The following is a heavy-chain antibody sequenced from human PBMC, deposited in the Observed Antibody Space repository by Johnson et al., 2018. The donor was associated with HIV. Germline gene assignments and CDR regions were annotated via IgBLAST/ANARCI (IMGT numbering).Heavy chain of an antibody. CDR3: AKGRWELSSIGAFDI. CDR1: GFTFSTNW. V-gene: IGHV3-30*18. D-gene: IGHD1-26*01. CDR2: ISYDGSNK. Sequence: QVQLVESGGDLVQPGGSLRLSCVGSGFTFSTNWMHWVRQAPGKGLEWVAVISYDGSNKYYADSVKGRFTISRDNSKNTLYLQMNSLRAEDTAVYYCAKGRWELSSIGAFDIWGQGTMVTVSS. J-gene: IGHJ3*02.